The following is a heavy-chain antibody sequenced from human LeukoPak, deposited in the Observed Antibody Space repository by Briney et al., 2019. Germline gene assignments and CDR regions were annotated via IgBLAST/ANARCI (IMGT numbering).Heavy chain of an antibody. V-gene: IGHV4-39*07. Sequence: SETLSLTCTVSGGSVSSSSYYWGWIRQPPGKGLEWIGSIYYSGSTYYNPSLKSRVTISEDTSKNQFSLKMSSVTAADTAVYYCARDPQPSGYDSAFDYWGQGTLVTVSS. J-gene: IGHJ4*02. CDR2: IYYSGST. CDR1: GGSVSSSSYY. D-gene: IGHD5-12*01. CDR3: ARDPQPSGYDSAFDY.